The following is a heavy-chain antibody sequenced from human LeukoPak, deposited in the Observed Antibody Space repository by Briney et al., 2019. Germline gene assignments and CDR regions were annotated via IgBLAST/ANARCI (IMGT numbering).Heavy chain of an antibody. J-gene: IGHJ4*02. Sequence: PSQTLSLTCTVSGGSISSGGYYWSWIRQHPGKGLEWIGYIYYSGSTYYNPSLKSRVTISVDTSKNQFSLKLSSVTAADTAVYYCARGAETYHYDSSGYGYWGQGTLVTVSS. D-gene: IGHD3-22*01. CDR1: GGSISSGGYY. V-gene: IGHV4-31*03. CDR2: IYYSGST. CDR3: ARGAETYHYDSSGYGY.